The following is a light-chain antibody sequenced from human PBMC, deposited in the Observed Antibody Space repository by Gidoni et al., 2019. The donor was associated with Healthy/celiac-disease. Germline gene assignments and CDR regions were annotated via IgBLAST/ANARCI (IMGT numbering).Light chain of an antibody. CDR2: KAS. CDR1: QSISSW. CDR3: QQYNSYSEYT. Sequence: DIQITQSPSTLSASVGDRVTITCRASQSISSWLAWYQQKPGKAPKLLIYKASSLESGVPSRFSGSGSGTEFTLTISSLQTDDFATYYCQQYNSYSEYTFGQGTKLEIK. J-gene: IGKJ2*01. V-gene: IGKV1-5*03.